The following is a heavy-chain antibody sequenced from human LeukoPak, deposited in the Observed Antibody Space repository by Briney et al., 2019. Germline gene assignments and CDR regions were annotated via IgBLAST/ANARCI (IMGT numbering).Heavy chain of an antibody. CDR1: GGTFSSYA. CDR3: SRPGGSGSYYPFDC. CDR2: IITIFGTA. V-gene: IGHV1-69*01. D-gene: IGHD3-10*01. Sequence: SVKVSCKASGGTFSSYAISWVRHAPGQGLEWMGGIITIFGTANYAQKFQGRVTITADESTSTAYMELSSLRSEDTAVYYCSRPGGSGSYYPFDCWGQGTLVTVSS. J-gene: IGHJ4*02.